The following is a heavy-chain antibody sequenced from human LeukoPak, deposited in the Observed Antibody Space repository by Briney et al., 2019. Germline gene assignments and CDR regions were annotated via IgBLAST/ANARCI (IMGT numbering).Heavy chain of an antibody. Sequence: GGSLRLSCGASGFAFSSYEMNWVRQAPGKGLEWISYISSGGTIYYAESAKGRFTISRDNAKNSLYLQMKSLRAEDTAVYYCARVSRVTTNFDYWGQGTLVTVSS. J-gene: IGHJ4*02. D-gene: IGHD1-1*01. V-gene: IGHV3-48*03. CDR2: ISSGGTI. CDR1: GFAFSSYE. CDR3: ARVSRVTTNFDY.